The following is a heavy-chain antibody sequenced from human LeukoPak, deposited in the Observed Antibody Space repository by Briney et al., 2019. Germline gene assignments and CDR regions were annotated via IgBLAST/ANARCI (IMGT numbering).Heavy chain of an antibody. D-gene: IGHD6-19*01. J-gene: IGHJ4*02. CDR2: IYPGDSDT. V-gene: IGHV5-51*01. CDR1: GYSFTSYW. Sequence: GESLKISCKASGYSFTSYWIGWVRQVPGKGLEWMGIIYPGDSDTSYSPSFRGQVTISADKSLSTAYLQWSSLKASDTAIYYCARRDRYSSDWYYFDYWGQGTLVSVSS. CDR3: ARRDRYSSDWYYFDY.